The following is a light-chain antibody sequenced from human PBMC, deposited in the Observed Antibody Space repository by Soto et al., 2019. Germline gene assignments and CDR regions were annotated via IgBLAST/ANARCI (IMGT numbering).Light chain of an antibody. V-gene: IGKV2-30*01. CDR1: QSLVSSNGNTF. Sequence: DVVMTQSPLSLPVTLGQPASISCRSSQSLVSSNGNTFLIWFQQRPGQSPRRLVYKVSNRDSAVPDRFTGSGSGTDVTLEISRVEAEDVGVYYCMQATHWPWTFGQGTKVEIK. CDR2: KVS. J-gene: IGKJ1*01. CDR3: MQATHWPWT.